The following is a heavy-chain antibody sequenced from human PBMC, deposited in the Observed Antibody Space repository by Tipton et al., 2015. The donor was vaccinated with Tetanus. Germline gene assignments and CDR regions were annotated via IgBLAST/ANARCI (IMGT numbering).Heavy chain of an antibody. Sequence: GSLRLSCAASGFTFSSYAMSWVRQAPGKGLEWVSAISGSGGSTYYADSVKGRFTISRDNSKNTLYLQMNSLRAEDTAVYYCAKDYYDSSGYYYDAFDIWGQGTMVTVSS. CDR1: GFTFSSYA. CDR3: AKDYYDSSGYYYDAFDI. J-gene: IGHJ3*02. V-gene: IGHV3-23*01. D-gene: IGHD3-22*01. CDR2: ISGSGGST.